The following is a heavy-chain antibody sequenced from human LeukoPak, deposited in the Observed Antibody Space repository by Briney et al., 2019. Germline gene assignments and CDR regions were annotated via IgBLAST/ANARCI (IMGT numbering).Heavy chain of an antibody. CDR3: ARERGYSGYANRDAFDI. CDR1: GYTFTGYY. V-gene: IGHV1-2*04. J-gene: IGHJ3*02. D-gene: IGHD5-12*01. CDR2: INPNSGGT. Sequence: ASVKVSCKASGYTFTGYYMHWVRQAPGQGLEWMGWINPNSGGTNYAQKFQGWVTMTRDTSISTAYMELSRLRSDDTAVYYCARERGYSGYANRDAFDIWGQGTMDTVSS.